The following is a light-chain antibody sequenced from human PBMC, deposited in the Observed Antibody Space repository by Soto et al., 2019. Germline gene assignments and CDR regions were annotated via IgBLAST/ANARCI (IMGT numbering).Light chain of an antibody. V-gene: IGKV1-12*01. CDR2: AAS. Sequence: DIQMTQSPSSVSASVGDRVTITCRASQGISSWLAWYQQKPGKAPKLLIYAASSYQSRVPTTFSRNGSGTDIPLTISSLQPKDFPTYDCQQANSFPPAFRQGTRLEIK. CDR3: QQANSFPPA. CDR1: QGISSW. J-gene: IGKJ5*01.